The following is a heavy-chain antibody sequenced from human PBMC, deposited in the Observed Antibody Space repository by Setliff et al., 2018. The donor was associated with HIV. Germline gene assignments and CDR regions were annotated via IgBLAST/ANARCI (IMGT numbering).Heavy chain of an antibody. D-gene: IGHD5-12*01. J-gene: IGHJ4*02. CDR2: ISHIGST. V-gene: IGHV4-59*11. CDR3: ARESRSMHVAH. CDR1: GGSISSHY. Sequence: SETLSLTCTVSGGSISSHYWGWIRQPPGKGLEWIGEISHIGSTNYNPSRKSRVTISVDRSKNQFSLKLSSVTAADTAVYYCARESRSMHVAHWGQGTLVTVS.